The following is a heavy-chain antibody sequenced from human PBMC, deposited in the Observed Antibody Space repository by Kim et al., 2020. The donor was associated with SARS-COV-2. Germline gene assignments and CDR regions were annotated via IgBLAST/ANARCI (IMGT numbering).Heavy chain of an antibody. CDR3: ASSGTYSSFDY. CDR1: GFTFSSYG. D-gene: IGHD1-26*01. J-gene: IGHJ4*02. V-gene: IGHV3-33*08. Sequence: GGSLRLSCAASGFTFSSYGMHWVRQAPAKGLEWVAVIWYDGSKTYYADSVRGRFTISRDNSKNTLYLQMNSLRAEDTAVVYCASSGTYSSFDYWGQGTLVTVSS. CDR2: IWYDGSKT.